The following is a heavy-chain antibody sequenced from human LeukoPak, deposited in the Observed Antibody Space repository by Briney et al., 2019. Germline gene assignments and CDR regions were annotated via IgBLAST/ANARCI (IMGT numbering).Heavy chain of an antibody. V-gene: IGHV3-30*03. D-gene: IGHD3-16*01. CDR1: GFTFSSYG. J-gene: IGHJ6*02. CDR2: ISYDGSNK. CDR3: ARGNGYYYYGMDV. Sequence: PGRSLRLSCAASGFTFSSYGMHWVRQAPGKGLEWVAVISYDGSNKYYADSVKGRFTISRDNSKNTLYLQMNSLRAEDTAVYYCARGNGYYYYGMDVWGQGTTVTVSS.